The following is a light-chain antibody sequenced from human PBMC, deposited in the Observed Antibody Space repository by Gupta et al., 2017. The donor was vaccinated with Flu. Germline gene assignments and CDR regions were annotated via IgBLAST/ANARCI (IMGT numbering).Light chain of an antibody. CDR2: ESS. J-gene: IGKJ4*01. CDR3: MQSIQFPLT. Sequence: LLIYESSNRFSGVPDRISGSGSGTDFTLNFSRVEAEDVGTYYCMQSIQFPLTFGGGTKVEIK. V-gene: IGKV2D-29*01.